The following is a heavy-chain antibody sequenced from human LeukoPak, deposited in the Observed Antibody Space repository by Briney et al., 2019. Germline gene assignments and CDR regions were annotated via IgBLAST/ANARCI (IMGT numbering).Heavy chain of an antibody. D-gene: IGHD1-26*01. CDR2: IRYDGRNK. V-gene: IGHV3-30*02. J-gene: IGHJ6*03. CDR3: AKGRGWEASYYYYYMDV. CDR1: GFTFSSYG. Sequence: GGSLRLSCAASGFTFSSYGIHWVRQAPGKGLEGVAFIRYDGRNKYYTDSVRGRFTISRDNSKNTLYLQMNSLRAEDTAVYYCAKGRGWEASYYYYYMDVWGKGTTVTISS.